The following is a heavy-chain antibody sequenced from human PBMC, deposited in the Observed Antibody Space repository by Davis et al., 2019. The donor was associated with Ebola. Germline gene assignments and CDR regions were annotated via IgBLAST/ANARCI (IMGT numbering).Heavy chain of an antibody. V-gene: IGHV3-48*03. CDR3: ARDQSSSSWDVY. CDR2: SSSSGSTI. J-gene: IGHJ4*02. D-gene: IGHD6-13*01. CDR1: ASTFRSYE. Sequence: GGSLRLSCAASASTFRSYELNWVRLSPGKRLEWLPYSSSSGSTIYYADSVKGGFTISRDNAKNSLYLQMNSLRAEDTAVYYCARDQSSSSWDVYWGQGTLVTVSS.